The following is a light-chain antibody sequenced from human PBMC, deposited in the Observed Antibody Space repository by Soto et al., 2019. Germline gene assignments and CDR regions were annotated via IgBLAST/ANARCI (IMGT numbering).Light chain of an antibody. CDR3: LQVYSFPRT. CDR1: QSISNW. V-gene: IGKV1-5*01. CDR2: DAS. J-gene: IGKJ1*01. Sequence: DSQMTQSPSSLPASVGERVAISCRASQSISNWLAWYQQKPGTAPKLLIYDASNLQSGVPSRFSGSGSGTEFILTINNLQPEDFASYFCLQVYSFPRTFGLGTKVDI.